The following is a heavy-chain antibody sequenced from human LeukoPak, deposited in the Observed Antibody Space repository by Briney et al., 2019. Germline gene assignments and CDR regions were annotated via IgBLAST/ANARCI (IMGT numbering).Heavy chain of an antibody. CDR3: AGAYVYHYLDY. D-gene: IGHD5/OR15-5a*01. Sequence: PVGSLRLSCAASGFTFSSYAMSWVRQAPGTGLEWFSGFSGSGGSTYYADSVKARLTISRANSKNTLYPQMNSLRGPDTAVYSFAGAYVYHYLDYWGQGTLVSVSS. CDR2: FSGSGGST. CDR1: GFTFSSYA. V-gene: IGHV3-23*01. J-gene: IGHJ4*02.